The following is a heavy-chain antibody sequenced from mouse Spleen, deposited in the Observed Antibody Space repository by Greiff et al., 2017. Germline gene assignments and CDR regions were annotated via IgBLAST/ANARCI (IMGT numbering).Heavy chain of an antibody. V-gene: IGHV1-55*01. J-gene: IGHJ2*01. Sequence: QVQLKQPGAELVKPGASVKMSCKASGYTFTSYWITWVKQRPGQGLEWIGDIYPGSGSTNYNEKFKSKATLTVDTSSSTAYMQLSSLTSEDSAVYYCARDNGNYEGYFDYWGQGTTLTVSS. CDR3: ARDNGNYEGYFDY. CDR2: IYPGSGST. CDR1: GYTFTSYW. D-gene: IGHD2-1*01.